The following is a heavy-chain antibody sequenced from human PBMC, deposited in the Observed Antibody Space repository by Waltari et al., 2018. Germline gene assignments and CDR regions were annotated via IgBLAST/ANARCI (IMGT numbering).Heavy chain of an antibody. CDR1: GGSSSSSSYY. V-gene: IGHV4-39*07. Sequence: QLQLQESGPGLVKPSETLSLTCTVSGGSSSSSSYYWGWIRQPPGKWLEWSGSIDYSGSPPYSLSLKSRVTISVDTSNDQFSLTLSAVSAADTAVYYCARDLMAAASPDDYWGQGTLVTVSS. J-gene: IGHJ4*02. CDR3: ARDLMAAASPDDY. CDR2: IDYSGSP. D-gene: IGHD3-9*01.